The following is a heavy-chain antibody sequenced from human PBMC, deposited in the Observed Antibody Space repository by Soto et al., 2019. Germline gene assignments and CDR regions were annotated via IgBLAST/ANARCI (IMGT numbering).Heavy chain of an antibody. J-gene: IGHJ3*02. CDR1: GFAFGNYP. CDR2: ISGTGGIT. V-gene: IGHV3-23*01. CDR3: AKDRTMARGVRAFDI. D-gene: IGHD3-10*01. Sequence: EVQLLQSGGGLVQPGGSLRLSCAASGFAFGNYPMAWVRQTPGKGLEWIPTISGTGGITDYEDSVKGRFTVSIDYSKDTVHLQMNSLRAEDTAVYYCAKDRTMARGVRAFDIWGQGTMVNISS.